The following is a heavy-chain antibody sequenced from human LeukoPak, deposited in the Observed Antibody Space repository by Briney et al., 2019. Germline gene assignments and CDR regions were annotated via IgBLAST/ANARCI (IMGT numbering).Heavy chain of an antibody. CDR3: ANRGYSYGYNPSYYYYMDV. Sequence: GASVKVSCKASGYTFTSYGISWVRQAPGQGLEWMGWISAYNGNTNYAQKLQGRVTMTTDTSTSTAYMELRSLRSEDTAVYYCANRGYSYGYNPSYYYYMDVWGKGTTVTVSS. CDR1: GYTFTSYG. CDR2: ISAYNGNT. V-gene: IGHV1-18*01. J-gene: IGHJ6*03. D-gene: IGHD5-18*01.